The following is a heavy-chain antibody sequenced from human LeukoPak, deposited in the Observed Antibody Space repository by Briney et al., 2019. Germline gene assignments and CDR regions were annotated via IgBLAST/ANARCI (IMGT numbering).Heavy chain of an antibody. V-gene: IGHV3-48*03. CDR3: ARGDYGSGTYFIFVY. D-gene: IGHD3-10*01. CDR2: ISSTSQTI. J-gene: IGHJ4*02. CDR1: GFTFNIYE. Sequence: GGSLRLSCTASGFTFNIYEMNWVRQAPGKGLEWISYISSTSQTIYYADSVKGRFTISRDNAKNSLYLQMNSLRAEDTAAYYCARGDYGSGTYFIFVYWGQGTLVTVSS.